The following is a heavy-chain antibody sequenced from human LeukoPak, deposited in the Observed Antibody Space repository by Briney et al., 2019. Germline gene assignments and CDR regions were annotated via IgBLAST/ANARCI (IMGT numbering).Heavy chain of an antibody. CDR3: AGPRIPIVVVTATPYYYGMDV. Sequence: SQTLYLTCTVSGGSISSGSYYWGWIRQPAGKGLEWIGRIYTSRSTNYNPSLKSRVTISVDTSKNQFSLKLSSVTAADTAVYYCAGPRIPIVVVTATPYYYGMDVWGQGTTVTVS. D-gene: IGHD2-21*02. V-gene: IGHV4-61*02. CDR2: IYTSRST. J-gene: IGHJ6*02. CDR1: GGSISSGSYY.